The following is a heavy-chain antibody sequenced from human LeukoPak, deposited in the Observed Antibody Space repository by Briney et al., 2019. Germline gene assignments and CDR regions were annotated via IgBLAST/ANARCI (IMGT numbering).Heavy chain of an antibody. D-gene: IGHD1-7*01. J-gene: IGHJ5*02. CDR1: GFTFSSYG. V-gene: IGHV3-33*05. CDR3: VRGVGVSRFNYLDP. Sequence: EPGRSLRLSCAASGFTFSSYGMHWVRQAPGKGLEWVAVISYDGSNKYYADSVKGRFTISRDNSKNTLYLHMNSLRDDDTAVYYCVRGVGVSRFNYLDPWGQGTLVIVSS. CDR2: ISYDGSNK.